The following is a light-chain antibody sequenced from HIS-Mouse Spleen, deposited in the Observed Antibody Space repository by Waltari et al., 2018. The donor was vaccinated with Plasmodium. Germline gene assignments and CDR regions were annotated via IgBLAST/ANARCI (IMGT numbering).Light chain of an antibody. CDR3: NSRDSGGNHLGVV. V-gene: IGLV3-19*01. Sequence: SSELTQDPAVSVALGQTVRITCQGDSLRSYYASWYQQKPGQAPVLVIYGKKKRPSGIRERFRCSSSGNSASLTMTWARAEDEDEYYCNSRDSGGNHLGVVFGGGTKLTVL. J-gene: IGLJ2*01. CDR2: GKK. CDR1: SLRSYY.